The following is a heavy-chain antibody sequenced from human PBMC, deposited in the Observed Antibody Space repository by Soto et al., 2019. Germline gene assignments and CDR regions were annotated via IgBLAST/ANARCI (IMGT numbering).Heavy chain of an antibody. J-gene: IGHJ4*02. CDR2: ISYDGSNK. D-gene: IGHD6-13*01. V-gene: IGHV3-30*18. CDR3: AKDRVSIAAAGQYYFDY. CDR1: GFTFSSYG. Sequence: QVQLVESGGGVVQPGRSLRLSCAASGFTFSSYGMHWVRQAPGKGLEWVAVISYDGSNKYYADSVKGRFTISRDNSKNTLYLQMNSLSAEDTAVYYCAKDRVSIAAAGQYYFDYWGQGTLVTVSS.